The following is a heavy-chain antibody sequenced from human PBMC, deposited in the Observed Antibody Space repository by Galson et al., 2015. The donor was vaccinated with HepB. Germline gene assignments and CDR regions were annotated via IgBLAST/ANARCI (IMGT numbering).Heavy chain of an antibody. CDR2: ISSSSSTI. V-gene: IGHV3-48*01. Sequence: SLRLSCAASGFTFSSYSMNWVRQAPGKGLEWVSYISSSSSTIYYADSVKGRFTISRDNAKNSLYLQMNSLRAEDTAVHYCAREGVTYAFDIWGQGTMVTVSS. CDR3: AREGVTYAFDI. CDR1: GFTFSSYS. J-gene: IGHJ3*02.